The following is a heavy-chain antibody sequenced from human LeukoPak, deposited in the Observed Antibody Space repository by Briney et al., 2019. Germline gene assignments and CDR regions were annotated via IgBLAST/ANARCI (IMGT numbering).Heavy chain of an antibody. Sequence: SETLSLTCTVSGGSISSSSYYWGWIRQPPGKGLEWIGSIYYSGSTYYNPSLESRVTISVDTSKNQFSLKLSSVTAADTAVYYCARQGPIDAFDIWGQGTMVTVSS. CDR3: ARQGPIDAFDI. CDR2: IYYSGST. CDR1: GGSISSSSYY. V-gene: IGHV4-39*01. J-gene: IGHJ3*02.